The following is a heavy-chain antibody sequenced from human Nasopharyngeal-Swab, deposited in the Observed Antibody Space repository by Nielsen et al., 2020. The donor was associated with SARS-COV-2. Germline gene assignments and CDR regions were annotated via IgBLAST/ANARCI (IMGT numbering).Heavy chain of an antibody. J-gene: IGHJ4*02. D-gene: IGHD1-14*01. CDR3: AKGTGMTYRAIDY. V-gene: IGHV3-23*01. CDR2: ISRTYST. Sequence: GGSLRLSCAASGITFSSYAMNWVRQAPGKGLEWVSAISRTYSTYYADSVRGRFTVSRDNSKNTLYLQMSSLRAEDTAVYYCAKGTGMTYRAIDYWGQGTLVTASS. CDR1: GITFSSYA.